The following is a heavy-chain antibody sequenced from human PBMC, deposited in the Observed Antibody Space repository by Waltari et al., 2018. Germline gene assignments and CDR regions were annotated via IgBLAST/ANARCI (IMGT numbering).Heavy chain of an antibody. V-gene: IGHV1-46*01. CDR3: ARVPPGPYYFDY. J-gene: IGHJ4*02. CDR1: GYTVANFY. Sequence: QVPLVQSGAEVKNPGASVNVSCKASGYTVANFYIHWVRQAPGHGLEWMGKINPNGGSAGYAQRFKGRIIMTTDTSTGTVYMELNSLTSNDTAVYFCARVPPGPYYFDYWGQGTLVTVSS. CDR2: INPNGGSA.